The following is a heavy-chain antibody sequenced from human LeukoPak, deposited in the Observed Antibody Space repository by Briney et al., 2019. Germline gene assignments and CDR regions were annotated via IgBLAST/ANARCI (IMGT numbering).Heavy chain of an antibody. CDR1: GGTFISYA. Sequence: SVKVSFKASGGTFISYAISWVRQAPGQGLAWMGRIIPIFGTANYAQKFQGRVTITTDESTSTAYMELSSLRSEDTAVYYCARSNQDGGWTYYFDYWGQGTLVTVSS. V-gene: IGHV1-69*05. J-gene: IGHJ4*02. CDR3: ARSNQDGGWTYYFDY. CDR2: IIPIFGTA. D-gene: IGHD6-19*01.